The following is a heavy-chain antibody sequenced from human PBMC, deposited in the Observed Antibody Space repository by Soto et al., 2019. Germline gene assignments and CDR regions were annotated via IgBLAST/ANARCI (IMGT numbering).Heavy chain of an antibody. V-gene: IGHV3-23*01. J-gene: IGHJ4*02. CDR3: AKDKLNVAVSGHIY. CDR1: GFTFNNYA. CDR2: ISNGGGVT. D-gene: IGHD6-19*01. Sequence: GGSLRLSCAASGFTFNNYAMNWVRQAPGKGLEWVSGISNGGGVTYYADSVKGRFTISRDNSKNTLYLQMNSLRAEDTAVYYCAKDKLNVAVSGHIYWGQGTLVTVSS.